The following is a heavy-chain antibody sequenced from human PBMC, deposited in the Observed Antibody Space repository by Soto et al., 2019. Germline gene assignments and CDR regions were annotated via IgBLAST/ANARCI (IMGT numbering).Heavy chain of an antibody. CDR3: ARGPGRNTATSYYYYYGMDV. D-gene: IGHD5-18*01. CDR1: GYTFTSYG. V-gene: IGHV1-18*01. CDR2: ISAYNGNT. Sequence: ASVKVSCKASGYTFTSYGISWVRQAPGQGLEWMGWISAYNGNTNYAQKLQGRVTMTTDTSTSTAYMELRSLRSDDTAVYYCARGPGRNTATSYYYYYGMDVWGQGTTVTVSS. J-gene: IGHJ6*02.